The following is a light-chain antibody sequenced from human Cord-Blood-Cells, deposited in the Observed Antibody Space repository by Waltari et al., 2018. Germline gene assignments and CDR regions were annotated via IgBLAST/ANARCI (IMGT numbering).Light chain of an antibody. CDR3: SSYTSSSSYV. V-gene: IGLV2-14*01. Sequence: QAAMTQPASVSGSPGQSITISCTGTSSAVGGYNYVSCYQQHAGKAPKLMIYDVSNRPAGVSNRFSCSKSGNTASLTISGLQAEDEADYYCSSYTSSSSYVFGTGTKVTVL. CDR1: SSAVGGYNY. CDR2: DVS. J-gene: IGLJ1*01.